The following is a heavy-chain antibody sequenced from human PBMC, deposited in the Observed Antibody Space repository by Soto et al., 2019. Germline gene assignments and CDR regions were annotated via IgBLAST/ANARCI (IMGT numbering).Heavy chain of an antibody. CDR2: IYRTGNT. Sequence: SETLSLTCTVSGDSMTSGDYSWSWIRQPPGKGLEWLGYIYRTGNTHYSPSLKSRVSISQDRSKNQFSLNLTSVTAADTAVYYCATGRSSLYYFDFWGQGHLVTVSS. CDR1: GDSMTSGDYS. J-gene: IGHJ4*02. CDR3: ATGRSSLYYFDF. V-gene: IGHV4-30-2*01. D-gene: IGHD6-19*01.